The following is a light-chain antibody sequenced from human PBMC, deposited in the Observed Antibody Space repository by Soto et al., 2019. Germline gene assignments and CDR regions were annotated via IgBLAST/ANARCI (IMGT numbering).Light chain of an antibody. J-gene: IGKJ2*01. CDR2: GAS. CDR1: QSISSSY. CDR3: QQYRSSPYT. V-gene: IGKV3-20*01. Sequence: EIVLTQSPNTLSLSPGERATLSCRASQSISSSYLAWYQQKPGQAPRLLIYGASSRATGIPDRFSGSGSGTDFTLTISRLEPEDFAVYYCQQYRSSPYTFGQGTKLEIK.